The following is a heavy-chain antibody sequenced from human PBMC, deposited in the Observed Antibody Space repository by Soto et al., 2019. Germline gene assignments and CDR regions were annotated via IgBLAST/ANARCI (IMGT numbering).Heavy chain of an antibody. CDR1: GFTFSSYS. CDR2: ISSSSSYI. D-gene: IGHD2-15*01. Sequence: EVQLVESGGGLVKPGGSLRLSCAASGFTFSSYSMNWVRQAPGKGLEWVSSISSSSSYIYYADSVKGRFTISRDNAKNSLYLQMNSLRAEDTAVYYCARDPGGFVVVAAPIDYGGEGTLVTVSS. CDR3: ARDPGGFVVVAAPIDY. J-gene: IGHJ4*02. V-gene: IGHV3-21*01.